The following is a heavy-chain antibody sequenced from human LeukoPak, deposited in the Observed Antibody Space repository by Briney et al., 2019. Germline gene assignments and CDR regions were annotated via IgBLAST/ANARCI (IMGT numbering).Heavy chain of an antibody. CDR1: GFTVSSNY. V-gene: IGHV3-66*01. CDR3: ARVSGSGYTYAFDI. J-gene: IGHJ3*02. D-gene: IGHD5-12*01. CDR2: IYSGGST. Sequence: GGSLRLSCAASGFTVSSNYMSWVRQAPGKGLEWVSVIYSGGSTYYADSVKGRFTISRDNSKNTLYLQMNTLRAEDTAVYYCARVSGSGYTYAFDIWGQGTMVTVSS.